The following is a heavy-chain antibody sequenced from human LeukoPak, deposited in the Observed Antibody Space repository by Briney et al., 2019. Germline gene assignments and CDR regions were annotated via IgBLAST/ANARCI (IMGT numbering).Heavy chain of an antibody. Sequence: SETLSLTCTVSGGSISSSSYYWGWIRQPPGKGLEWIGSIYYSGSTYYNPSLKSRVTISVDTSKNQFSLKLSSVTAAGTAVYYCASSPYGGDYWGQGTLVTVSS. J-gene: IGHJ4*02. CDR1: GGSISSSSYY. D-gene: IGHD4-17*01. CDR3: ASSPYGGDY. CDR2: IYYSGST. V-gene: IGHV4-39*01.